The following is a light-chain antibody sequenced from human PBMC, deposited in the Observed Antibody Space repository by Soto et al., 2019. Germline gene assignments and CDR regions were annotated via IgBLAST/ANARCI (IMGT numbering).Light chain of an antibody. J-gene: IGLJ3*02. CDR2: EGS. CDR1: SNDVGSHNL. V-gene: IGLV2-23*01. Sequence: QSALTQPASVSGSPGQSITISCTGTSNDVGSHNLVSWYQQHPGKAPKLMIYEGSKRLSGVSNRFSGSKFGNTASLTISGLQAEDEADYYCCTYVGSSTSWVFGGETKLTVL. CDR3: CTYVGSSTSWV.